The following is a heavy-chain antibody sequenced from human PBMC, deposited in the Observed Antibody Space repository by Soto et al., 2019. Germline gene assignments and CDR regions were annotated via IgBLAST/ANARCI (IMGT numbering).Heavy chain of an antibody. J-gene: IGHJ6*02. CDR1: GLTFSTTW. V-gene: IGHV3-48*04. D-gene: IGHD2-2*01. CDR3: TRGGHYCSSTRCKGFDI. CDR2: ISTSASTI. Sequence: GGSLRLSCAVSGLTFSTTWMSWVRQAPGKGLEWVSYISTSASTIYYADSVKGRFIISRENAKNSLSLQMNSLRAEDTAIYYCTRGGHYCSSTRCKGFDIWGQGTTVTVSS.